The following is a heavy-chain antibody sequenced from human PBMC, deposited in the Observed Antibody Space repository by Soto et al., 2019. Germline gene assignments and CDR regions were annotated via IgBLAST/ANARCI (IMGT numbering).Heavy chain of an antibody. D-gene: IGHD1-26*01. CDR3: ARTVGAAYYFDF. Sequence: QVQLQESGPGLVKPSETLSLTCTVSGESMTKYYWSWIRQPAGKGLEWIGRIYTSGSTNYNPSLKSRVTMSIDTSNNHFSLSLKSVTAADTAVYYCARTVGAAYYFDFWGQGALVTVSS. CDR1: GESMTKYY. V-gene: IGHV4-4*07. J-gene: IGHJ4*02. CDR2: IYTSGST.